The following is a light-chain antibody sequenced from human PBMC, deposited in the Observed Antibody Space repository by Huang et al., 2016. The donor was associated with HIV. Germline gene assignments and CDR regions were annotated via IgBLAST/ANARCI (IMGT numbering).Light chain of an antibody. CDR2: DAS. CDR1: QSVSSY. J-gene: IGKJ5*01. Sequence: EIVLTQSPATLSLSPGESATLSCRARQSVSSYLAWYQQKPGQAPRHLFNDASNRDTGIPDRCSGSGSGTDCTHTISSLEPEDFAVYYCQHRSEFPITFGQETRLEIK. V-gene: IGKV3-11*01. CDR3: QHRSEFPIT.